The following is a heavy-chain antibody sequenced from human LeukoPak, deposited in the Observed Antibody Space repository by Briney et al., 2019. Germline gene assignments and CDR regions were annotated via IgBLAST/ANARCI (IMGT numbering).Heavy chain of an antibody. J-gene: IGHJ4*02. D-gene: IGHD3-3*01. V-gene: IGHV1-18*01. CDR3: ARRPYDFWSGYYGPFDC. CDR2: ISAYNGNT. Sequence: GASVKVSCKASGYTFTSYGISWVRQAPGQGLEWMGWISAYNGNTNYAQKLQGRVTMTTDTSTSTAYMELRSLRSDDTAVYYCARRPYDFWSGYYGPFDCWGQGTLVTVSS. CDR1: GYTFTSYG.